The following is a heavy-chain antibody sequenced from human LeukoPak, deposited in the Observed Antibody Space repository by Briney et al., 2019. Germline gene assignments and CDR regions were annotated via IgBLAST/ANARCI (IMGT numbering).Heavy chain of an antibody. D-gene: IGHD4-17*01. J-gene: IGHJ4*02. V-gene: IGHV3-74*01. CDR1: GFXFSTYW. CDR2: ISSDGSST. CDR3: ARDYGEGGYYFDY. Sequence: GRSLRLSCAASGFXFSTYWIHGVRQAPGKGLVWLSRISSDGSSTNYADAVKGRFTISRDNAKNTLYLQMNSLRAEDTAVYYGARDYGEGGYYFDYWGQGTLVTVSS.